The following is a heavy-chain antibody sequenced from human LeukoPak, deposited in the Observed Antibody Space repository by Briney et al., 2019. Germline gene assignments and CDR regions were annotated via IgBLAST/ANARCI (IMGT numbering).Heavy chain of an antibody. V-gene: IGHV3-74*01. CDR1: GFIFSSWW. Sequence: GGSLRLSCAASGFIFSSWWMLWFRRPPGKGLESVAHISNDGSYIVYADSVRGRFTISRDNAENTLYLQMHSLRPEDTGVYYCVTFGFDWSSSYWGQAAQVTVSS. CDR3: VTFGFDWSSSY. D-gene: IGHD3-9*01. CDR2: ISNDGSYI. J-gene: IGHJ4*02.